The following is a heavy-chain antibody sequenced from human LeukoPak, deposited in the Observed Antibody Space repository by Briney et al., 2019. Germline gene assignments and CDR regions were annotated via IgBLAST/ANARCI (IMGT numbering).Heavy chain of an antibody. Sequence: GGSLRLSCAASGFTFSSYWMTWVRQAPGKGLEWVANIKQDGSEKYYVDSVKGRFTISRDNSKNTLYLQMNSLRAEDTAVYYCAKDLGDIVVVPAAMAYWGQGTLVTVSS. CDR1: GFTFSSYW. CDR3: AKDLGDIVVVPAAMAY. V-gene: IGHV3-7*03. D-gene: IGHD2-2*01. CDR2: IKQDGSEK. J-gene: IGHJ4*02.